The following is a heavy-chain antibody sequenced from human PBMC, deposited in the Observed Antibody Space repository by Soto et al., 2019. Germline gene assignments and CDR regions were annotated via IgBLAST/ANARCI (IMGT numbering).Heavy chain of an antibody. D-gene: IGHD6-19*01. J-gene: IGHJ4*02. Sequence: SETLSLTCTVSGDSINSYYCSWIRQPAGKGLEWIGRISTSGSTKYNPSLKSRVTMPIDTSKNQFSLKLSSVTAADTAVYYCARVGVAGSLEYFDYWGQGSLVTVSS. CDR2: ISTSGST. CDR1: GDSINSYY. CDR3: ARVGVAGSLEYFDY. V-gene: IGHV4-4*07.